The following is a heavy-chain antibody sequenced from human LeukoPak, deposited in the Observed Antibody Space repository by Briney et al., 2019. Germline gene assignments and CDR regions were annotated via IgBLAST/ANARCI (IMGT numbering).Heavy chain of an antibody. V-gene: IGHV3-73*01. CDR1: GFTFSGPA. D-gene: IGHD4-17*01. Sequence: GGSLILSCAAPGFTFSGPALHWVRQASGKGLEWVGRIRSKGNSYAPAYAASVKGRFTISRDDSKNTAYPQMNSLKTEDTAVYYCTLYGDYEAYWGQGTLVTVSS. J-gene: IGHJ4*02. CDR3: TLYGDYEAY. CDR2: IRSKGNSYAP.